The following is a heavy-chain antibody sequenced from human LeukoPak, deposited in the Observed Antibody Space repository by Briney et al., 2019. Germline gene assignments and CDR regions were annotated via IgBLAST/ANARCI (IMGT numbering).Heavy chain of an antibody. Sequence: SETLSLTCTVSGGSISSSPYYWGWIRQPPGKGLEWIGSIYYSGTTHYSPSLESRVTISVDTSKNQFSLKLASVTAADTAVYYCAKDSVAVAGLVNHFDYWGRGTLVTVSS. CDR3: AKDSVAVAGLVNHFDY. J-gene: IGHJ4*02. CDR2: IYYSGTT. D-gene: IGHD6-19*01. V-gene: IGHV4-39*07. CDR1: GGSISSSPYY.